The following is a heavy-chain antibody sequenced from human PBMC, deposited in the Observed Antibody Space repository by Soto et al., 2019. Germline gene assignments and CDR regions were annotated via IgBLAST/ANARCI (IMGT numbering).Heavy chain of an antibody. Sequence: QVQLQESGPGLVKPSQTLSLTCTVSGDSISSGGYYWSWIRQHPGKGLEWIGYIYYSGSTYYNPSLKSRVIISVDTSKNQFSLKLSSVTAADMAVYYCARGSTVAAILFDYWGQGTLVTVSS. D-gene: IGHD2-15*01. CDR1: GDSISSGGYY. J-gene: IGHJ4*02. CDR3: ARGSTVAAILFDY. CDR2: IYYSGST. V-gene: IGHV4-31*03.